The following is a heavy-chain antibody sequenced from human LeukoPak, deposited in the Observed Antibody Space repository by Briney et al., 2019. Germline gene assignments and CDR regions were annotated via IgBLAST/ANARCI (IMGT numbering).Heavy chain of an antibody. CDR2: IYYSGST. CDR3: ARRDYDILTGYYYFDY. Sequence: SETLSLTCTVSGGSISSSSYYWGWIRQPPGKGLEWIGSIYYSGSTYYNPSLKSRVTISVDMSKNQFSLKLSSVTAADTAVYYCARRDYDILTGYYYFDYWGQGTLVTVSS. CDR1: GGSISSSSYY. D-gene: IGHD3-9*01. J-gene: IGHJ4*02. V-gene: IGHV4-39*01.